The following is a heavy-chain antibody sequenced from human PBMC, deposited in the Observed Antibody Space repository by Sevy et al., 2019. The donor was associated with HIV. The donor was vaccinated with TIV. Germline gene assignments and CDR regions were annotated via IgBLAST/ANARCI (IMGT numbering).Heavy chain of an antibody. Sequence: GGSLRLSCVTSGFTFSSYWMSWGRQAPGKGLEWVANIKQDGSEKYYVTSVKGRFTISRDNAKNSLYLQMNSLRAEDTAVYYCARKRITMVRGVIGDAFDIWGQGTMVTVSS. CDR3: ARKRITMVRGVIGDAFDI. CDR2: IKQDGSEK. CDR1: GFTFSSYW. D-gene: IGHD3-10*01. J-gene: IGHJ3*02. V-gene: IGHV3-7*03.